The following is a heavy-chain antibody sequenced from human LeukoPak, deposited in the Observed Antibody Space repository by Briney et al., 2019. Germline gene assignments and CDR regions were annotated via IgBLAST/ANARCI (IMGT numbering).Heavy chain of an antibody. J-gene: IGHJ4*02. CDR3: ARDAPRFKDSSGYIDY. CDR2: ISYDGSNK. CDR1: GFTFSSYA. D-gene: IGHD3-22*01. V-gene: IGHV3-30-3*01. Sequence: PGGSLRLSCAASGFTFSSYAMHWVRQAPGKGLEWVAVISYDGSNKYYADSVKGRFTISRDNSKNTLYLQMNSLRAEDTAVYYCARDAPRFKDSSGYIDYWGQGTLVTVSS.